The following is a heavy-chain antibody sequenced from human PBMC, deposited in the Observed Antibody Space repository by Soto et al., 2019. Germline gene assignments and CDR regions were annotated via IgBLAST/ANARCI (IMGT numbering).Heavy chain of an antibody. CDR2: MNPSSGNT. V-gene: IGHV1-8*01. CDR1: GYTFTSYD. D-gene: IGHD5-12*01. Sequence: GASVKVSCKASGYTFTSYDINWVRQATGQGLEWMGWMNPSSGNTGYAQKFQGRVTMTRNTSISTAYMELSSLRSEDTAVYYCASGNSGYDYGYFDYWGQGTLVTVSS. J-gene: IGHJ4*02. CDR3: ASGNSGYDYGYFDY.